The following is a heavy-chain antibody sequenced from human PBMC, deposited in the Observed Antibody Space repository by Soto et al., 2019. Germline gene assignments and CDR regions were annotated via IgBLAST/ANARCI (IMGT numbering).Heavy chain of an antibody. CDR1: GFTFNSFN. CDR2: IGGSGSAT. D-gene: IGHD5-12*01. CDR3: AIDPFSGYDRGYFDQ. J-gene: IGHJ4*02. V-gene: IGHV3-48*02. Sequence: EQLVESGGTLVQPGGSLRLSCVASGFTFNSFNMNWVRQAPGKGLEWVSYIGGSGSATYYADSVKGRFTISRDNAKSSRYLQMNSLRDEDTAVYYCAIDPFSGYDRGYFDQWGQGTLVTVSS.